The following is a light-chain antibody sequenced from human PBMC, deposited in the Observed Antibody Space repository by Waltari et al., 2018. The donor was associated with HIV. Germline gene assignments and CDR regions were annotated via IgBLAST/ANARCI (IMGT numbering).Light chain of an antibody. CDR2: DDR. V-gene: IGLV3-21*01. J-gene: IGLJ1*01. CDR1: DIGRKH. CDR3: QVWENSRDQS. Sequence: SYVLTQPPSVSVAPGETARITCGGSDIGRKHVHWYQQKSGQAPLLVIYDDRLRPSVSPARLSGSNSGNTATLTISRVEGADEADYYCQVWENSRDQSFGPGTRVTV.